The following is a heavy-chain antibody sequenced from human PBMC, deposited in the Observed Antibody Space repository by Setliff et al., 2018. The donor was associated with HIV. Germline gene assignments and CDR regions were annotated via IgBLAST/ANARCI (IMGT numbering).Heavy chain of an antibody. CDR2: INTRSSTI. V-gene: IGHV3-48*01. CDR1: GFNFSTYS. Sequence: PGGSLRLSCASSGFNFSTYSMNWVRQAPGKGLEWVSYINTRSSTIYYADSVKGRFTISRDNAKDSLFLQMNSLRAEDTAVYYCARGYSSSWYVDSYYMDVWGKGNTVTVSS. CDR3: ARGYSSSWYVDSYYMDV. D-gene: IGHD6-13*01. J-gene: IGHJ6*03.